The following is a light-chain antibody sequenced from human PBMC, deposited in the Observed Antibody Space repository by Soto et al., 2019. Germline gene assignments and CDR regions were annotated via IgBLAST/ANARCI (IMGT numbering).Light chain of an antibody. V-gene: IGKV1-5*01. Sequence: DIEMTQSPSTLSASLGDRVTITCRASQRISSWLAWYQQKPGKAPKLLIYVASILQSGVPSRFSGSGSGTQFTLTISSLQPEDFETYYCQQLNRYPYTFGQGTKVDIK. CDR2: VAS. CDR1: QRISSW. CDR3: QQLNRYPYT. J-gene: IGKJ2*01.